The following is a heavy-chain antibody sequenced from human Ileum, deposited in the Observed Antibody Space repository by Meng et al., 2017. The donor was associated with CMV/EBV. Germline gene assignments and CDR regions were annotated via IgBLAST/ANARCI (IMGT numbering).Heavy chain of an antibody. D-gene: IGHD3-16*02. CDR2: ISYDGSNK. J-gene: IGHJ3*02. CDR3: ARDRYNAFDI. V-gene: IGHV3-30-3*01. Sequence: GGSLRLSCTASEFSVIRNNMTWVRQAPGKGLEWVAVISYDGSNKYYADSVKGRFTISRDNSKNTLYLQMNSLRAEDTAVYYCARDRYNAFDIWGQGTMVTVSS. CDR1: EFSVIRNN.